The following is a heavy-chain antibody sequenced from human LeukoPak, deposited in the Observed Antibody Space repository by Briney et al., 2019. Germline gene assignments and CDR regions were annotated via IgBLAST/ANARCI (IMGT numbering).Heavy chain of an antibody. J-gene: IGHJ4*02. CDR2: ISSSGSTI. V-gene: IGHV3-48*03. D-gene: IGHD5-24*01. Sequence: GGSLRLSCAASGFTFSSYEMNWVRQAPGKGLEWVSYISSSGSTIYYADSVKGRFTISRDNAKNSLYLQMNSLRAEDTAVYFCRRMGDGYNGDYGGQGPLVTVSS. CDR1: GFTFSSYE. CDR3: RRMGDGYNGDY.